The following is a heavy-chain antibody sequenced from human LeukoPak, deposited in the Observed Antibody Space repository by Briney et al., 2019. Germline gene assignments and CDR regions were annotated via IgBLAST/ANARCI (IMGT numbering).Heavy chain of an antibody. CDR1: GFTFSDHY. D-gene: IGHD6-19*01. Sequence: GGSLRLSCAASGFTFSDHYMDWVRQAPGKGLEWVGRTRKKVRNTAKSYTTEYAASVKGRFTISRDDSKNSLYLQMNSLKTEDTAVYYCAKAAYTSGWGVDPWGQGTLVTVSS. J-gene: IGHJ5*02. CDR3: AKAAYTSGWGVDP. V-gene: IGHV3-72*01. CDR2: TRKKVRNTAKSYTT.